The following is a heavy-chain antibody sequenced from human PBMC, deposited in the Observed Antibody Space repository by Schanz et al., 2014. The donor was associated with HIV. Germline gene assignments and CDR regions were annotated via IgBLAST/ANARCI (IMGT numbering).Heavy chain of an antibody. D-gene: IGHD1-1*01. CDR1: GLTVRNKY. J-gene: IGHJ6*01. CDR2: VSRSGSAI. Sequence: VRLVETGGDLIQPGGSLRLSCAASGLTVRNKYMTWVRQAPGKGLEWVSYVSRSGSAISYADSVKGRFTISRDNAKNSLFLQMNSLRADDTATYFCVKQLGTNLFQGFDVWGQGTTVTVSS. V-gene: IGHV3-11*01. CDR3: VKQLGTNLFQGFDV.